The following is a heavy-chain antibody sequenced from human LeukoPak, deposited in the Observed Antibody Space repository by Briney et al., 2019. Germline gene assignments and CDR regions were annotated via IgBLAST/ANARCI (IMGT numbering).Heavy chain of an antibody. Sequence: SVKVSCKASGGTFSSYAISWVRQAPGQGLAWMGRTIPILGIANYARKFQGRVTITADKSTSTAYMELGSLRSEDTAVYYCATPLVHRLMGFDYWGQGTLVTVSS. CDR2: TIPILGIA. CDR1: GGTFSSYA. J-gene: IGHJ4*02. CDR3: ATPLVHRLMGFDY. V-gene: IGHV1-69*04. D-gene: IGHD6-13*01.